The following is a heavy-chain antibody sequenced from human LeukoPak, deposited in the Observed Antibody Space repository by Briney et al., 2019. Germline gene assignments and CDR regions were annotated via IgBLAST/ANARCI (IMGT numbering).Heavy chain of an antibody. CDR2: ISGSGGST. CDR3: AKDESGNYVEEPFDY. CDR1: GFTFSSYA. D-gene: IGHD1-7*01. Sequence: GGSLRLSCAASGFTFSSYAMSWVRQAPGKGLEWVSAISGSGGSTYYADSVKGRFTISRDNSKNTLYLQMNSLRAEDTAVYYCAKDESGNYVEEPFDYWGQGTLVTVSS. J-gene: IGHJ4*02. V-gene: IGHV3-23*01.